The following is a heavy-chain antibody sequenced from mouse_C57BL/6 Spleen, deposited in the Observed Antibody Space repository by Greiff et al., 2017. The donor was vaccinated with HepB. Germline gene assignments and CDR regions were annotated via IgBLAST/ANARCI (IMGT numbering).Heavy chain of an antibody. CDR3: ARRYGSSPYFDV. J-gene: IGHJ1*03. Sequence: LVESGAELARPGASVKLSCKASGYTFTSYGISWVKQRTGQGLEWIGEIYPRSGNTYYNEKFKGKATLTADKSSSTAYMELRSLTSEDSAVYFCARRYGSSPYFDVWGTGTTVTVSS. CDR1: GYTFTSYG. CDR2: IYPRSGNT. D-gene: IGHD1-1*01. V-gene: IGHV1-81*01.